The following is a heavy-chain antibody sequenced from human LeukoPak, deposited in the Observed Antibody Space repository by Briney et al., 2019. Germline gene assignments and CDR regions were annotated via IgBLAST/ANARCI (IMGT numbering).Heavy chain of an antibody. V-gene: IGHV4-61*02. CDR2: IYTSGST. Sequence: PSQTLSLTCTVSGGSISSGSYYWSWIRQPAGKGLEWIGRIYTSGSTNYNPSLKSRVTISVGTSKNQFSLKLSSVTAADTAVYYCARQRHLYYFDYWGQGTLVTVSS. J-gene: IGHJ4*02. CDR3: ARQRHLYYFDY. CDR1: GGSISSGSYY.